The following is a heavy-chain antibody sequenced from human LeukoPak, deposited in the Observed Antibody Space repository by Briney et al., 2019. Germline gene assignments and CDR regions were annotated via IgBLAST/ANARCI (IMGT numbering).Heavy chain of an antibody. J-gene: IGHJ4*02. CDR1: GYTLTELS. D-gene: IGHD3-10*01. Sequence: GASVKVSCKVSGYTLTELSMHWVRQAPGKGLEWMGGFDPEDGETIYAQKFQGRVTMTEDTSTDTAYMELSSLRSEDTAVYYCARAGFGELLSGYYFDYWGQGTLVTVSS. CDR2: FDPEDGET. V-gene: IGHV1-24*01. CDR3: ARAGFGELLSGYYFDY.